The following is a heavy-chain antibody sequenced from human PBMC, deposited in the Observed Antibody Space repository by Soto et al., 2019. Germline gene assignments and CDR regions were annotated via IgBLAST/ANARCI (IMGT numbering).Heavy chain of an antibody. Sequence: PGGSLRLSCAASGFNFDDYSMHWVRQAPGKGLEWISLISWDGGTTYYADSVKGRFTISRDNNKNSLYLQMNSLRTEDTALYYCGKGMSRGSRYLSDYWGQGTLVTVSS. D-gene: IGHD6-25*01. CDR2: ISWDGGTT. J-gene: IGHJ4*02. CDR3: GKGMSRGSRYLSDY. CDR1: GFNFDDYS. V-gene: IGHV3-43*01.